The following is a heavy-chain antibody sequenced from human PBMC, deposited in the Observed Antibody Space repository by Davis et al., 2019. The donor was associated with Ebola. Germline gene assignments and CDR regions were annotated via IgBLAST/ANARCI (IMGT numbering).Heavy chain of an antibody. Sequence: LKISCAASGFTFSRYAMHWVRQAPGKGLEWVAVISYDGSNKYYADSVKGRFTISRDNSKNTLYLQMNSLRAEDTAVYYCARGTAMAPWGQGTLVTVSS. J-gene: IGHJ4*02. CDR3: ARGTAMAP. CDR2: ISYDGSNK. CDR1: GFTFSRYA. V-gene: IGHV3-30*04. D-gene: IGHD5-18*01.